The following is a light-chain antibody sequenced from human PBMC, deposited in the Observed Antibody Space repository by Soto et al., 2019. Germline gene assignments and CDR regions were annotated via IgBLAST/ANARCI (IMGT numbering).Light chain of an antibody. CDR2: AAS. V-gene: IGKV1-6*01. Sequence: AIQMTQSPSSLSASVGDRVTITCRASQGIANDLGWYQQKPGKAPNLLIYAASSLQSGVPSRFSGSGSGTYFTLIIDSLQPEDFATYYCLQDYYFPWTFGQGTKVEIK. J-gene: IGKJ1*01. CDR1: QGIAND. CDR3: LQDYYFPWT.